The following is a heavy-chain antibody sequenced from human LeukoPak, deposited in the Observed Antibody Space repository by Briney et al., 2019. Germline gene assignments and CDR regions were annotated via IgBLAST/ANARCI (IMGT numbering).Heavy chain of an antibody. J-gene: IGHJ4*02. Sequence: PGGSLRLSCAASGFSFSNYAMSWVRQAPARGPEWVSSITGGGETFYADSVKGRFTLSRDDSRNTVYLQLNNLRVEDTAIYYCAKANWVSNADAVRWGQGTQVTVSS. CDR1: GFSFSNYA. V-gene: IGHV3-23*01. CDR2: ITGGGET. D-gene: IGHD1-1*01. CDR3: AKANWVSNADAVR.